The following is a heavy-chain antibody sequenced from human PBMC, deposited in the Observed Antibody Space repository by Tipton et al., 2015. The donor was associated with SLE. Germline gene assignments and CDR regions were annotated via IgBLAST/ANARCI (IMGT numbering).Heavy chain of an antibody. Sequence: TLSLTCTVSGGSVSSQYWSWIRQPPGKGLEWIGFISYNGGTNSNLSLKSRVSISVDTSKNQFSLKLSSVTAADTAVYYCARERRAIGVLITPGAFDIWGQGTMVTVSS. CDR3: ARERRAIGVLITPGAFDI. V-gene: IGHV4-59*02. CDR1: GGSVSSQY. CDR2: ISYNGGT. D-gene: IGHD3-22*01. J-gene: IGHJ3*02.